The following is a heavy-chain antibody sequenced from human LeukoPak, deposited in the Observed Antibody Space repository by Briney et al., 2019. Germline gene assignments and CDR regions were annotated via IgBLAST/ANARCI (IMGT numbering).Heavy chain of an antibody. Sequence: SETLSLTCAVYGGSFSGYYWSWIRQPPGKGLEWIGEINHSGSTNYNPSLKSRVTISVDTSKNQFSLKLSSVTAADTAVYYCARDKVVVAATAFDYWGQGTLVTVSS. CDR1: GGSFSGYY. J-gene: IGHJ4*02. V-gene: IGHV4-34*01. CDR2: INHSGST. CDR3: ARDKVVVAATAFDY. D-gene: IGHD2-15*01.